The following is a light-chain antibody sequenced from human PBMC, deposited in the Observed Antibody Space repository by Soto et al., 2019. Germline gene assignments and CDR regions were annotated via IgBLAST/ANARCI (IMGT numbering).Light chain of an antibody. V-gene: IGKV3-20*01. Sequence: EIVLTQSPGTLSLSPGERATLSCRASQSVSSSYLAWYQQKPGQAPRLLIYGASSRATGIPDRFSGSGSGTDFPLTISRLEPEDFAVYYCQQYGNSPLVTFGQGTRLEI. CDR2: GAS. J-gene: IGKJ5*01. CDR3: QQYGNSPLVT. CDR1: QSVSSSY.